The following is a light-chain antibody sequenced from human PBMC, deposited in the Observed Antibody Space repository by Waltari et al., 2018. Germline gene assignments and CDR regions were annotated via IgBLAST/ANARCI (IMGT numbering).Light chain of an antibody. CDR1: HSVKTN. CDR2: DGS. CDR3: QQYNNWPTWT. V-gene: IGKV3-15*01. J-gene: IGKJ1*01. Sequence: EVVMTQSPATLSVSPGERATLSCRASHSVKTNLAWYQQKPGQAPRLVIFDGSTRATGIPARFSGSGSGTEFTLTISSLQPEDSAVYYCQQYNNWPTWTFGQGAKVEIK.